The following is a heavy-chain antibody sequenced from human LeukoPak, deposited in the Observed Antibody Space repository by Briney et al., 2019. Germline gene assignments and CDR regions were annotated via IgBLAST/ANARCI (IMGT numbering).Heavy chain of an antibody. CDR3: AKGGSGGSGSPRLFLYFDY. CDR1: GFTFSSYA. D-gene: IGHD3-10*01. CDR2: ISGSGGST. Sequence: PGGSLRLSCAASGFTFSSYAMSWVRQAPGKGLEWVSAISGSGGSTYYADSVKGRFTISRDNSKNTLYLQMNSLGAEDTAVYYCAKGGSGGSGSPRLFLYFDYWGQGTLVTVSS. J-gene: IGHJ4*02. V-gene: IGHV3-23*01.